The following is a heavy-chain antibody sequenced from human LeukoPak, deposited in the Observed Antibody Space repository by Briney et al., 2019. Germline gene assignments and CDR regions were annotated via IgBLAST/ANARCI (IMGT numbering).Heavy chain of an antibody. J-gene: IGHJ4*02. D-gene: IGHD3-10*01. Sequence: PGGSLRLSCAASGFTFSSYGMSWVRQAPGKGLEWVSGISGSGGSTYYADSVKGRFTISRVNSKNPLYLQMNSLRAEDTAVYYCAKMEYYGSASFDYWGQGTLVTVSS. CDR2: ISGSGGST. CDR3: AKMEYYGSASFDY. CDR1: GFTFSSYG. V-gene: IGHV3-23*01.